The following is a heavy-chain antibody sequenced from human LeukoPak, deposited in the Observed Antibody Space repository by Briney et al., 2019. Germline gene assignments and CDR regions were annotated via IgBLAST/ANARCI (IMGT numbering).Heavy chain of an antibody. V-gene: IGHV4-59*01. J-gene: IGHJ3*02. Sequence: SETLSLTCTVSGGSISSYYWSWIRQPPGKGLEWIGYIYYSGSTNYNPSLKSRVTISVDTSKNQFSLKLSSVTAADTAVYYCARGFSGYPYDAFDIWGQGTMVTVSS. CDR3: ARGFSGYPYDAFDI. CDR1: GGSISSYY. D-gene: IGHD3-9*01. CDR2: IYYSGST.